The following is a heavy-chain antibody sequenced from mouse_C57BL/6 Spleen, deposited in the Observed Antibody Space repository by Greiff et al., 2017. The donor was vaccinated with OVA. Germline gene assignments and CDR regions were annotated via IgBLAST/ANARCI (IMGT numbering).Heavy chain of an antibody. D-gene: IGHD1-1*01. V-gene: IGHV1-72*01. J-gene: IGHJ4*01. CDR3: ARERERTGAYGSRISYAMDY. CDR2: IDPNSGGT. Sequence: VQLQQSGAELVKPGASVKLSCKASGYTFTSYWMHWVKQRPGRGLEWIGRIDPNSGGTKYNEKFKSKAALTVDKPSSTAYMQRSSLTSEDSAVYYCARERERTGAYGSRISYAMDYWGQGTSVTVSS. CDR1: GYTFTSYW.